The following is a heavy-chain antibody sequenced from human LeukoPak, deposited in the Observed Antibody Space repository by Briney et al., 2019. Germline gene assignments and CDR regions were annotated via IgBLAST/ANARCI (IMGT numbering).Heavy chain of an antibody. V-gene: IGHV4-34*01. J-gene: IGHJ4*02. CDR2: INHSGST. D-gene: IGHD6-13*01. CDR1: GGSFSGYY. CDR3: ARGQQQLVGGEDY. Sequence: SETLPLTRAVYGGSFSGYYWSWIRQPPGKGLEWIGEINHSGSTNYNPSLKSRVTISVDTSKNQFSLKLSSVTAADTAVYYCARGQQQLVGGEDYWGQGTLVTVSS.